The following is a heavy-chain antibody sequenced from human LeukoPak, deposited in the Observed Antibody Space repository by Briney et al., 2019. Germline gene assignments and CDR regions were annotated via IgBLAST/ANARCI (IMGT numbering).Heavy chain of an antibody. CDR1: GFTFSSYA. CDR3: AKDHLPAVAGTEDY. J-gene: IGHJ4*02. D-gene: IGHD6-19*01. V-gene: IGHV3-23*01. Sequence: GGSLRLSCAASGFTFSSYAMSWVRQAPGKGLEWVSAISGSGGSTYYADSVKGRFTISRDNSKNTLYLQMNSLRAEDTAVYYCAKDHLPAVAGTEDYWGQGTLVTVSS. CDR2: ISGSGGST.